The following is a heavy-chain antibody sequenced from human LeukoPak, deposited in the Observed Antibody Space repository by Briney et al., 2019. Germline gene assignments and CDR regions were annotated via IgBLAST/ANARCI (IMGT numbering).Heavy chain of an antibody. D-gene: IGHD6-6*01. CDR3: ARPSIAARTDDY. V-gene: IGHV1-8*01. CDR2: MNPNSANT. CDR1: GYTFTSYD. J-gene: IGHJ4*02. Sequence: ASVKVSCKASGYTFTSYDINWVRQATGQGLEWMGWMNPNSANTGYAQKFQGRVTMTRNTSISTAYMELSSLRSEDTAVYYCARPSIAARTDDYWGQGNPGHRLL.